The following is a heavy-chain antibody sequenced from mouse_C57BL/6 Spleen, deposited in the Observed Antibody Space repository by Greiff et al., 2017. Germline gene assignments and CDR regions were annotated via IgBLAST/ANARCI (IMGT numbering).Heavy chain of an antibody. CDR2: IYPGDGDT. D-gene: IGHD2-4*01. Sequence: QVQLKESGAELVKPGASVKISCKASGYAFSSYWMNWVKQRPGKGLEWIGQIYPGDGDTNYNGKFKGKATLTADKSSSTAYMQLSSLTSDDSAVYFCARRDDYDEEGGWFAYWGQGTLVTVSA. CDR1: GYAFSSYW. CDR3: ARRDDYDEEGGWFAY. J-gene: IGHJ3*01. V-gene: IGHV1-80*01.